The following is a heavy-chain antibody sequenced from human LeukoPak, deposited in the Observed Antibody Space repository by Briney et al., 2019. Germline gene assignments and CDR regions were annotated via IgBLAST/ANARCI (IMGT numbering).Heavy chain of an antibody. CDR3: AKDPHDYGGNSFSYYFDY. CDR2: ISGSGGST. V-gene: IGHV3-23*01. Sequence: GGSLRLSCAASGFTLSNAWMSWVRQAPGKGLEWVSPISGSGGSTYYADSVKGRFTISRDNSKSTLYLQMNSLRAEDTAVYYCAKDPHDYGGNSFSYYFDYWGQGTLVTVSS. CDR1: GFTLSNAW. J-gene: IGHJ4*02. D-gene: IGHD4-23*01.